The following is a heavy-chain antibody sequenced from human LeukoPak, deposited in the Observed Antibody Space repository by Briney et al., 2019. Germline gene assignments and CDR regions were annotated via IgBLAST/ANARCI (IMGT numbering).Heavy chain of an antibody. CDR2: INVGNGNT. V-gene: IGHV1-3*01. D-gene: IGHD6-13*01. CDR3: ARDRGAATGNWFDP. CDR1: GYTFISYA. Sequence: GASVKVSCKASGYTFISYAIHWVRQAPGQRLEWMGWINVGNGNTKYSQKFQGRVTITRDTSASTACMELSSLRSEDTAVYYCARDRGAATGNWFDPWGQGTLVTVSS. J-gene: IGHJ5*02.